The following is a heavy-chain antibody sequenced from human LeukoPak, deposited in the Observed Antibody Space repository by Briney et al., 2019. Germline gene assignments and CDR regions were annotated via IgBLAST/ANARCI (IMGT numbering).Heavy chain of an antibody. J-gene: IGHJ4*02. Sequence: SETLSLSCTVSGGSISIHYWSWIRQPPGKGLEWIGYIYSSGKTDYNPSLKSRVTISVDTSKNQFSLKVNSVTAADTAIYYCARGRTNRGGYNFWYWGQGTLVTVSS. D-gene: IGHD5-24*01. CDR2: IYSSGKT. CDR1: GGSISIHY. V-gene: IGHV4-59*08. CDR3: ARGRTNRGGYNFWY.